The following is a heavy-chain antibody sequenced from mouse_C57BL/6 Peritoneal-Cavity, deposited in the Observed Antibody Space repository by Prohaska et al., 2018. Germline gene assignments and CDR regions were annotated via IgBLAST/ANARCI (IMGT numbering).Heavy chain of an antibody. J-gene: IGHJ1*03. CDR3: ARCDYPWYFDV. Sequence: DVQLQESGPGLVKPSQSLSLTCSVTGYSITSGYSWNWIRQFQGNKLEWMGYKSYYSSNNVQPFIKKRRSSSRDTSKKQFFLKMNYVTTEDTATYYCARCDYPWYFDVWGTGTTVTVSS. CDR1: GYSITSGYS. D-gene: IGHD2-4*01. V-gene: IGHV3-6*01. CDR2: KSYYSSN.